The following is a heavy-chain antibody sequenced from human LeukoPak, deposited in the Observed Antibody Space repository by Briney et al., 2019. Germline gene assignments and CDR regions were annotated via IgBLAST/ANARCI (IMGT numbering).Heavy chain of an antibody. J-gene: IGHJ4*02. CDR3: ARVALGYQTYHFDY. CDR2: IGLDGAQK. D-gene: IGHD3-16*01. CDR1: GFTFSSHS. Sequence: GGSLRLSCAASGFTFSSHSMGWVRQDQGRGRECVASIGLDGAQKDFVDSVKGRFTLSRDNAKNSLFLEMNRLRVEDTAVYHCARVALGYQTYHFDYWDQGTLVTVSS. V-gene: IGHV3-7*01.